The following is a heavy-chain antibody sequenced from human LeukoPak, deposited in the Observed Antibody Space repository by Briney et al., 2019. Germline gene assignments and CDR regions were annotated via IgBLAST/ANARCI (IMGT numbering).Heavy chain of an antibody. CDR2: ISSSSSYI. J-gene: IGHJ4*02. V-gene: IGHV3-21*01. CDR1: GFTFSSYS. D-gene: IGHD6-19*01. CDR3: ARGVALSSGRSYFDY. Sequence: GGSLRLSCAASGFTFSSYSMNWVRQAPGKGLEWVSSISSSSSYIYYADSVKGRFTISRDNAKHSLYLQMNSLRAEDTAVYYCARGVALSSGRSYFDYWGQGTLVTVSS.